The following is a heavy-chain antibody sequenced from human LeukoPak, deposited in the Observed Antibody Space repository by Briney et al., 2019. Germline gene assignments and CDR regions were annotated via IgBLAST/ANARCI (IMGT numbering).Heavy chain of an antibody. CDR3: ASRDGYNLCLFGPCGGPPDAFDI. V-gene: IGHV4-38-2*01. CDR2: IFYSGGT. CDR1: GFTFSDYY. Sequence: PGGSLRLSCAASGFTFSDYYMRWLRQPPGKGLEWVGSIFYSGGTYYNPSLKSRVTISVDTCKNQFSLKLSSVTAADTAVYYCASRDGYNLCLFGPCGGPPDAFDIWGQGTMVTVSS. D-gene: IGHD5-24*01. J-gene: IGHJ3*02.